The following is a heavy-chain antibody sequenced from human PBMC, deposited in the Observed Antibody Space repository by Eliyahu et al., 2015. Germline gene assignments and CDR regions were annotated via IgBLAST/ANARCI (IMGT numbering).Heavy chain of an antibody. CDR2: INHSGST. D-gene: IGHD6-13*01. Sequence: QVQLQQWGAGLLKPSETLSLTCAVYGGSFSGYYWSWIRQPPGKGLEWIGEINHSGSTTYNQSLKSRVTISVDTSKNQFSLKLSSVTAADTAVYYCARQRKNIAAAGHHNYYMDVWGKGTTVTVSS. V-gene: IGHV4-34*01. J-gene: IGHJ6*03. CDR3: ARQRKNIAAAGHHNYYMDV. CDR1: GGSFSGYY.